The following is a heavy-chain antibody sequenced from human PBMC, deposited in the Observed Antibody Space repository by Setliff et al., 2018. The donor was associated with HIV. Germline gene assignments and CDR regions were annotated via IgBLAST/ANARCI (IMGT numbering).Heavy chain of an antibody. Sequence: ASVKVSCKASGYSFSDYYIHWVRQAPGHGFRWMGWISPKYGGTDYAQNFQGRVTMTRDTSISTAYMELSSLGSDDTAVYFCARDTSSSYWGQGTPVT. D-gene: IGHD2-2*01. CDR3: ARDTSSSY. CDR1: GYSFSDYY. J-gene: IGHJ4*02. CDR2: ISPKYGGT. V-gene: IGHV1-2*02.